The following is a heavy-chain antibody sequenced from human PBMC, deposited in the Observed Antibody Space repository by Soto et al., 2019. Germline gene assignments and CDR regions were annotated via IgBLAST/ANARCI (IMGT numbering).Heavy chain of an antibody. Sequence: ASVKVSCKASGYTFTSSYMHWVRQAPGQGLEWMGIINPSGGSTSYAQKFQGRVTMTRDTSTSTVYMELSSLRSEDTAVYYCARPLAYCGGDCWGSFDYWGQGTLVTVSS. CDR3: ARPLAYCGGDCWGSFDY. V-gene: IGHV1-46*01. CDR1: GYTFTSSY. CDR2: INPSGGST. D-gene: IGHD2-21*02. J-gene: IGHJ4*02.